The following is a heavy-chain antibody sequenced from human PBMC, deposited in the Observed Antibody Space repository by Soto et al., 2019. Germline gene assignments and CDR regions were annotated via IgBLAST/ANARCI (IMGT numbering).Heavy chain of an antibody. D-gene: IGHD2-15*01. V-gene: IGHV1-46*01. J-gene: IGHJ6*02. Sequence: ASVKGWCEAAGSTITSYYVHWWHQGPGQGLEWMGIINPSSSATRYSQKFQGRVTMTRDVSTRTVYMEMSGLRSEDTAVYYCARGYCRSGNCDRLDYYDMDVSGQSTSVTVSS. CDR3: ARGYCRSGNCDRLDYYDMDV. CDR2: INPSSSAT. CDR1: GSTITSYY.